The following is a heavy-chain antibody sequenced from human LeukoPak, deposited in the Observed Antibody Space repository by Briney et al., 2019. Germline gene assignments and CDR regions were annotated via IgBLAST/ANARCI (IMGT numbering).Heavy chain of an antibody. CDR2: ITGSGGSV. V-gene: IGHV3-23*01. D-gene: IGHD2-15*01. CDR3: ARAMRFCSGGVRCYTYYYFGMDV. J-gene: IGHJ6*02. CDR1: GFTFSSYA. Sequence: GESLRLSCAASGFTFSSYAMSWVRQAPGKGLEWVSGITGSGGSVYYADSVKGRFTISRDNSKNTLYLQMNSLGAEDTAVYSCARAMRFCSGGVRCYTYYYFGMDVWGQGTTVTVSS.